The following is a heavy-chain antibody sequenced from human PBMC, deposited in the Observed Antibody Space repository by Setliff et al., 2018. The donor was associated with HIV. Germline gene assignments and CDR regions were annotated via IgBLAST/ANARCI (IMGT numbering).Heavy chain of an antibody. J-gene: IGHJ4*02. V-gene: IGHV4-30-4*08. D-gene: IGHD2-2*01. CDR1: GGSISSGDYY. CDR2: VSYTGTT. Sequence: SETLSLTCTVSGGSISSGDYYWSWIRQPPGKGLEWIGFVSYTGTTRYSPSLRSRISISIDASKNKFSLQLSSVTAADTAVYYCARQSTTSRDFDSWGQGTLVTVSS. CDR3: ARQSTTSRDFDS.